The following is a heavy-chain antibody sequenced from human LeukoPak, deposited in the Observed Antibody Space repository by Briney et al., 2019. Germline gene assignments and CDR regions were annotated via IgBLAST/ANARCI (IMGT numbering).Heavy chain of an antibody. V-gene: IGHV3-66*01. D-gene: IGHD5-18*01. CDR3: ARDGYSYGYDY. CDR1: GFTVSSNY. Sequence: PGGSLRLSCAASGFTVSSNYMSWVRQAPGKGLEWVSVIYSGGSTYYADSVKGRFTISRDNSKNTLYLQVNSLRAEDTAVYYCARDGYSYGYDYWGQGTLVTVSS. J-gene: IGHJ4*02. CDR2: IYSGGST.